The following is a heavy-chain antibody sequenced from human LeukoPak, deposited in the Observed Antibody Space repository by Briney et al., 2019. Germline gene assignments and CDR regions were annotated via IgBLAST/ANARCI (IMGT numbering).Heavy chain of an antibody. J-gene: IGHJ4*02. CDR1: GFTFSSYD. V-gene: IGHV3-64*01. CDR3: ARDRGGSNDY. CDR2: ISSNGGST. Sequence: GGSLRLSCAASGFTFSSYDMYWVRQAPGKGLEYVSGISSNGGSTYYANSVKGRLTISRDNSKNTLYLQMGSPRAEDMAVYYCARDRGGSNDYWGQGTLVTVSS. D-gene: IGHD1-26*01.